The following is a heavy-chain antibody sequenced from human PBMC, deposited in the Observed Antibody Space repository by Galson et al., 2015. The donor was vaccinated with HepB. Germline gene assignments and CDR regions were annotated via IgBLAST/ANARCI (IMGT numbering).Heavy chain of an antibody. D-gene: IGHD5-18*01. V-gene: IGHV4-31*03. J-gene: IGHJ3*02. CDR1: GGSISSGGYY. Sequence: LSLTCTVSGGSISSGGYYWSWIRQHPGKGLEWIGYIYYSGSTYYNPSLKSRVTISVDTSKNQFSLKLSSVTAADTAVYYCARAPYSYDYGTGNDAFDIWGQGTMVTVSS. CDR2: IYYSGST. CDR3: ARAPYSYDYGTGNDAFDI.